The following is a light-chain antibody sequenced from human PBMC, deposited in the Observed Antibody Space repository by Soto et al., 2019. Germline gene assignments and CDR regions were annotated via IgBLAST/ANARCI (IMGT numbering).Light chain of an antibody. V-gene: IGKV3-20*01. CDR2: GAS. J-gene: IGKJ1*01. CDR3: QQYGSSPT. Sequence: EIVFTQSPCTLSVSQGERATLSCWASQSVSSSFVAWYQQKPGQAPRLLIYGASSRAAGIPDRFSGSGSGTDFTLTISRLEPEDFAVYHCQQYGSSPTFGQGTKVDIK. CDR1: QSVSSSF.